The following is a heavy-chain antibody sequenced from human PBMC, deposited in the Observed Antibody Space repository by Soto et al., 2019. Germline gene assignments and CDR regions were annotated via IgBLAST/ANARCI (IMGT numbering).Heavy chain of an antibody. V-gene: IGHV3-30*18. J-gene: IGHJ4*02. CDR2: ISYDGSNK. D-gene: IGHD3-22*01. Sequence: QVQLVESGGGVVQPGRSLRLSCAASGFTFSSYGMHWVRQAPGKGLEWVAVISYDGSNKYYADSVKGRFTISRDNSKNTLYLQMNSLRAEDTAVYYCAKARVYYYDSSGYYGLDFDYWGQGTLVTVSS. CDR1: GFTFSSYG. CDR3: AKARVYYYDSSGYYGLDFDY.